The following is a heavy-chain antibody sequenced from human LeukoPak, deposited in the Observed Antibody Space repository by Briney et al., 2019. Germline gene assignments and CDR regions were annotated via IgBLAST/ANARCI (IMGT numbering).Heavy chain of an antibody. J-gene: IGHJ4*02. D-gene: IGHD1-26*01. CDR2: ISSSSSTI. Sequence: PGGSLRLSXAASGFTFGSYSMNWVRQAPGKGLEWVSYISSSSSTIYYADSVKGRFTISRDNAKNSLYLQMNRLRAEDTAVYYCAREMGIVGAWGQGTLVTVSS. CDR1: GFTFGSYS. V-gene: IGHV3-48*01. CDR3: AREMGIVGA.